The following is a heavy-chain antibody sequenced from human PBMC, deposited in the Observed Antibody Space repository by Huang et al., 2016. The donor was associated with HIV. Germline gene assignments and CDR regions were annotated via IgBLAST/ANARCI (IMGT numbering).Heavy chain of an antibody. CDR1: GGTFSSYA. Sequence: QVQLVQSGAEVKKPGSSVKVSCKASGGTFSSYAISWVRQAPGQGLGWMGGIIPICGTANYAQKFQGRVTSTADESTSTAYMELSSLRSEDTAVYYCARARGYYDSSVSYYFDYWGQGTLVTVSS. V-gene: IGHV1-69*13. J-gene: IGHJ4*02. D-gene: IGHD3-22*01. CDR3: ARARGYYDSSVSYYFDY. CDR2: IIPICGTA.